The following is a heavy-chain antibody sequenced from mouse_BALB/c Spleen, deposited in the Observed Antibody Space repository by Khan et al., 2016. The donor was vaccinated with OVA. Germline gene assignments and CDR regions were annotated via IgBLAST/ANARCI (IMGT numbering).Heavy chain of an antibody. J-gene: IGHJ4*01. D-gene: IGHD1-1*01. V-gene: IGHV1S41*01. CDR1: GYTFTSYW. Sequence: DLARPGASVKLSCKASGYTFTSYWINWIKQRPGQGLEWIGRITPGSGSTDYNEIFKDKATLTVDTSSSTVYIQLSSLSSEDSAVYYCVREEDYGSSCYAMDYWGQGTSVTVSA. CDR3: VREEDYGSSCYAMDY. CDR2: ITPGSGST.